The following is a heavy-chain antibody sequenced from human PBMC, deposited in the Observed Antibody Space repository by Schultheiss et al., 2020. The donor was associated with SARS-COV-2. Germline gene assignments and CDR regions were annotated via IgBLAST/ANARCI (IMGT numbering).Heavy chain of an antibody. Sequence: GESLKISCAASGFTFSSYGMHWVRQAPGKGLEWVAVISYDGSNKYYADSVKGRFTISRDNSKNTLYLQMNSLRAEDTAVYYCARVGFIRSGWGYYYYYMDVWGKGTTVTVSS. CDR1: GFTFSSYG. CDR2: ISYDGSNK. J-gene: IGHJ6*03. D-gene: IGHD6-19*01. CDR3: ARVGFIRSGWGYYYYYMDV. V-gene: IGHV3-30*03.